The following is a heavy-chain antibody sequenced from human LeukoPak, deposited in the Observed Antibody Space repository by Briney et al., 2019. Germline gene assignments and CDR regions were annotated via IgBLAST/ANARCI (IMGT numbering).Heavy chain of an antibody. Sequence: PGGSLRLSCAASGFTFTSYAMSWVRQAPGKGLEWVSTISASGTSTYYADSVKGRFTISRDNSKNTLYLQMNSLRAEDTAVYYCAKWIRNYYGSGSYYDYWGQGTLVTVSS. D-gene: IGHD3-10*01. J-gene: IGHJ4*02. CDR1: GFTFTSYA. V-gene: IGHV3-23*01. CDR2: ISASGTST. CDR3: AKWIRNYYGSGSYYDY.